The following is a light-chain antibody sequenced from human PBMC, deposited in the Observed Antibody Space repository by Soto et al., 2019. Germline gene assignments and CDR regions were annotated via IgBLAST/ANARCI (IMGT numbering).Light chain of an antibody. CDR1: SSNIGAGYD. J-gene: IGLJ1*01. CDR2: GNK. Sequence: QSALAQPPSVSGAPGQGVTISCTGSSSNIGAGYDVHWYQQRPGTAPKLLIYGNKNRPSGVPDRFSGSKSGTSASLAITGLQAEDEADYYCQYYDSSLSVSYVFGTGTKVTVL. V-gene: IGLV1-40*01. CDR3: QYYDSSLSVSYV.